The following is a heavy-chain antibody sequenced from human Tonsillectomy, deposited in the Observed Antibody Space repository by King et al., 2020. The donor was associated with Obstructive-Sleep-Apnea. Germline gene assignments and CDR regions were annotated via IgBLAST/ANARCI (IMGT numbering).Heavy chain of an antibody. J-gene: IGHJ4*02. V-gene: IGHV1-2*02. Sequence: QLVQSGAEVKKPGASVKVSCKASGYTFTDYYLYWVRQAPGQWLEWRGWINPYSGGTNYAQEFQCRVTMTRDTSISTAYTELSRLRSDDTAVYYCARKFGSSWSLAHFDYWGQGTLVTVSS. CDR1: GYTFTDYY. CDR2: INPYSGGT. D-gene: IGHD6-13*01. CDR3: ARKFGSSWSLAHFDY.